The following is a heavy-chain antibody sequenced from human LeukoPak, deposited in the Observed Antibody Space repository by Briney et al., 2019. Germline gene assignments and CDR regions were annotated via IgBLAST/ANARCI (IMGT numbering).Heavy chain of an antibody. D-gene: IGHD1-26*01. J-gene: IGHJ5*02. CDR1: GGSISSYY. V-gene: IGHV4-59*12. CDR3: ARVRLGRRAWFDP. CDR2: IYYSGST. Sequence: SETLSLTCTVSGGSISSYYWSWIRQPPGKGLEWIGYIYYSGSTNYNPSLKSRVTISVDTSKNQFSLKLSSVTAADTAVYYCARVRLGRRAWFDPWGQGTLVTVSS.